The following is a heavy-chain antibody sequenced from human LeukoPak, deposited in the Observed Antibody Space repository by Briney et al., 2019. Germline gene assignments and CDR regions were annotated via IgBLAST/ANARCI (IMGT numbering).Heavy chain of an antibody. V-gene: IGHV4-31*03. CDR1: GDSVSRGGYY. Sequence: NPSETLSLTCTVSGDSVSRGGYYWNWIRQHPGKGLEWIGFTSYSEGTYYNPSLMSRITISVDRSQNQFYLKMRDVTAADTAVYFCATADWESFYFDSWGQGVLVAVSS. D-gene: IGHD1-26*01. CDR2: TSYSEGT. J-gene: IGHJ4*02. CDR3: ATADWESFYFDS.